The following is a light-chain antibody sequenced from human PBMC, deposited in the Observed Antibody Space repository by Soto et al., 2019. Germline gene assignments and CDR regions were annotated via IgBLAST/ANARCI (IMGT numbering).Light chain of an antibody. J-gene: IGLJ2*01. CDR1: ISDVGRSNL. Sequence: QSALTQPASVSGSPGQSITITCSGTISDVGRSNLVSWYQQHPRKAPKLMIYEVTKRPSGVSDRFSASKSDNTASLTISGFQAEDEADYDCSSYAGAVAYVAFGAGTKLTVL. CDR2: EVT. V-gene: IGLV2-23*02. CDR3: SSYAGAVAYVA.